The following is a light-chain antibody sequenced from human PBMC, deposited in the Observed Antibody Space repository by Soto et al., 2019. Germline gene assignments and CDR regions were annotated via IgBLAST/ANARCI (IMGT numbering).Light chain of an antibody. V-gene: IGKV3-15*01. J-gene: IGKJ1*01. CDR1: QSVSSN. CDR2: GAS. Sequence: EIVMTQSPATLSVSPGERATLSCRASQSVSSNLAWYQQKPGHPPRLLIYGASIRATGIPARFSGSGSGTEFTLSISSLQSEDFAVYYCQQYNNWPWAFGQGAKVEIK. CDR3: QQYNNWPWA.